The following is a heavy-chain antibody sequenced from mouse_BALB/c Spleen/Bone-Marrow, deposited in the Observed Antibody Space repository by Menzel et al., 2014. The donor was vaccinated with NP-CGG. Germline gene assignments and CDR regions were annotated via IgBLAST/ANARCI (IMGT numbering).Heavy chain of an antibody. CDR3: TRSGHRYDRVWFAY. CDR2: IYPGSGST. D-gene: IGHD2-14*01. CDR1: GYTFTSYW. Sequence: LQQSGSELVRPGTSVKLSCKASGYTFTSYWIHWVKRRPGQDLEWIGNIYPGSGSTKYDEKFKRKATLTVDTSSSTAYMQLSSLTSEDSAVYYCTRSGHRYDRVWFAYWGQGTLVTVSA. V-gene: IGHV1S22*01. J-gene: IGHJ3*01.